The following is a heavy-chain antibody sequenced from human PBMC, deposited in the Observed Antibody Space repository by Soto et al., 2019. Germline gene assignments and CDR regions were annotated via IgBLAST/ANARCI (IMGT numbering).Heavy chain of an antibody. CDR2: FDPEDGET. CDR1: GYTLTELS. J-gene: IGHJ4*02. V-gene: IGHV1-24*01. D-gene: IGHD6-6*01. Sequence: ASVKVSCKVSGYTLTELSMHWVRQAPGKGLEWMGGFDPEDGETIYEQKFQGRGTLTEDTSTDTAYMELSSLRPEDTAVDYCATAALGATHGSPPGDYWGQGTLVTVSS. CDR3: ATAALGATHGSPPGDY.